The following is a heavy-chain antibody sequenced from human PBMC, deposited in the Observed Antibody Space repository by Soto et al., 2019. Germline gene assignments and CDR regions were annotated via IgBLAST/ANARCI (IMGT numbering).Heavy chain of an antibody. J-gene: IGHJ3*02. CDR1: GGSISSYY. CDR2: IYYSGST. D-gene: IGHD2-15*01. V-gene: IGHV4-59*01. Sequence: QVQLQESGPGLVKPSETLSLTCTVSGGSISSYYWSWIRQPPGKGLEWIGYIYYSGSTNYNPSLKSRVTISVDTSKNQFSQKLSSVTAADTAVYYCARAKRSTLYCSGGSCWNAFDIWGQGTMVTVSS. CDR3: ARAKRSTLYCSGGSCWNAFDI.